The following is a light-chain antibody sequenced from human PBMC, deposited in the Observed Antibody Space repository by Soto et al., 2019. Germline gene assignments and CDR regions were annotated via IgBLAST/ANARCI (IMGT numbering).Light chain of an antibody. Sequence: DIQMTQSPSSLSASVGDRVTITCQASQNISKYFNWYQQRPGKARNLLIYAASSLEAGVPSRFTGSGSGTDFTFTISSLQPEDIATYYCQQYDNPPVTFGGGTKVEIK. J-gene: IGKJ4*01. CDR2: AAS. CDR3: QQYDNPPVT. CDR1: QNISKY. V-gene: IGKV1-33*01.